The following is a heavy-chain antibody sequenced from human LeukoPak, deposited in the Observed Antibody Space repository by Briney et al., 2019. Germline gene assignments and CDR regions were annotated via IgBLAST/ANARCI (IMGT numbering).Heavy chain of an antibody. CDR1: GFTFHYYA. Sequence: PGGSLRLSCAASGFTFHYYAMTWVRQAPGQGLEWISIISGNGGSIYYAESVQGRFTISRDNSKNTLYLQMDSLRAEDTAVYYCARDQTGVGYSYGYEFDYWGQGTLVTVSS. J-gene: IGHJ4*02. CDR3: ARDQTGVGYSYGYEFDY. D-gene: IGHD5-18*01. CDR2: ISGNGGSI. V-gene: IGHV3-23*01.